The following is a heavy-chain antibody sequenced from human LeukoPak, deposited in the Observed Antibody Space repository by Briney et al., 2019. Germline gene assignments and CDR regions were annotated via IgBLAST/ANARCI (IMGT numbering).Heavy chain of an antibody. CDR1: GGSISSYY. D-gene: IGHD3-10*01. Sequence: TASETLSLTCTVSGGSISSYYWSWIRQPPGKGLEWIGYIYYSGSTNYNPSLKSRVTISVDTSKNQFSLKLSSVTAADTAVNYCARLRGSYGMDVWGQGTTVTVSS. V-gene: IGHV4-59*08. CDR3: ARLRGSYGMDV. CDR2: IYYSGST. J-gene: IGHJ6*02.